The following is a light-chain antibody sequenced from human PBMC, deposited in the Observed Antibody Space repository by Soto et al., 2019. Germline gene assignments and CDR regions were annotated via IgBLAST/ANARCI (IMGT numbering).Light chain of an antibody. V-gene: IGKV1-5*01. Sequence: DIQMTQSPSTLSASAGDTVTITCRASESIDNWLAWYQQKPGKAPKLLLFAASTLVGGVPSRFSGRGSGTEFTLTISSLQADDFSTYYCQQYHTDWTFGQGTKVKIK. J-gene: IGKJ1*01. CDR2: AAS. CDR3: QQYHTDWT. CDR1: ESIDNW.